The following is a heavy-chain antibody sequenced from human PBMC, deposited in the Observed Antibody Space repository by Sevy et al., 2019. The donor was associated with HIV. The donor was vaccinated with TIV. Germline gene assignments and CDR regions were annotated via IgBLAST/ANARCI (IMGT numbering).Heavy chain of an antibody. CDR2: ISSSSSYI. Sequence: GGSLRLSCAASGFTVSSYSMNWVRQAPGKGLEWVSSISSSSSYIYYADSLKGRFTISRDNAKNSLYLQMNSLRAEDTAVYYCARDSGSYSPYYMDVWGKGTTVTVSS. CDR1: GFTVSSYS. CDR3: ARDSGSYSPYYMDV. V-gene: IGHV3-21*01. D-gene: IGHD1-26*01. J-gene: IGHJ6*03.